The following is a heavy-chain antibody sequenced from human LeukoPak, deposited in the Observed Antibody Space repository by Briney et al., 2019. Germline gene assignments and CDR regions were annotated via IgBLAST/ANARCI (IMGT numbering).Heavy chain of an antibody. Sequence: ASVQVSCMASGYTFTDYYMHWVRQAPGQGLEWMGWINPNSGGTNYAQKFQGRVTMTRDTSISTAYMELSRLRSEDTAVYYCALPIAAAGAPLGYWGQGTLVTVSS. CDR2: INPNSGGT. J-gene: IGHJ4*02. V-gene: IGHV1-2*02. CDR3: ALPIAAAGAPLGY. D-gene: IGHD6-13*01. CDR1: GYTFTDYY.